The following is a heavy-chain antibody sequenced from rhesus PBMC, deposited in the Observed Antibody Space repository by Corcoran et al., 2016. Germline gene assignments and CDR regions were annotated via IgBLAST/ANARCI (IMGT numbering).Heavy chain of an antibody. J-gene: IGHJ4*01. CDR3: ARVGATDY. D-gene: IGHD1-44*02. Sequence: QVQLQASGPGVVKPSETLSLTCAVSVGSISDSYRWSWLRQPPGKGLEWIGYIYGSSTSTNYNPALKSRVTSSKDTSKNQCSLKRSSVTAADTAVYDWARVGATDYGGQGVLGTVSS. V-gene: IGHV4S10*01. CDR1: VGSISDSYR. CDR2: IYGSSTST.